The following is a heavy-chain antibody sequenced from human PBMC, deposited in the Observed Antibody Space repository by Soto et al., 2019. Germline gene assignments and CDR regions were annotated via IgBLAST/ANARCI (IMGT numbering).Heavy chain of an antibody. J-gene: IGHJ4*02. CDR1: GFTFSSYA. D-gene: IGHD3-22*01. Sequence: GGSLRLSCAASGFTFSSYAMHWVRQAPGKGLEYVSAITSNGGHTDYASSVKGRFTISRDNAKNSLYLQMNSLRAEDTAVYYCARDSDDSSGYYLLGVYYFDYWGQGTLVTVSS. V-gene: IGHV3-64*04. CDR2: ITSNGGHT. CDR3: ARDSDDSSGYYLLGVYYFDY.